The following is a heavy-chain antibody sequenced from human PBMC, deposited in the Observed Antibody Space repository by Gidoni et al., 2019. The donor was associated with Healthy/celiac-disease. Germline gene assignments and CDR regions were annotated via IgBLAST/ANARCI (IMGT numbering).Heavy chain of an antibody. Sequence: EVQLVESGGALVQPGGSLKLSCAASGFTFRGSAMHWVRQASGKGLRWVGRVRSKANSYATAYAASVKGRFTISRDDSKNTAYLQMNSLKTEDTAVYYCTRHKEGFTMMNDWGQGTLVTVSS. CDR2: VRSKANSYAT. V-gene: IGHV3-73*02. J-gene: IGHJ4*02. D-gene: IGHD3-22*01. CDR1: GFTFRGSA. CDR3: TRHKEGFTMMND.